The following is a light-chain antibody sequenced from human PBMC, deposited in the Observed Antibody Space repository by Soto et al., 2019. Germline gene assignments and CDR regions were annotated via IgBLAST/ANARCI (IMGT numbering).Light chain of an antibody. CDR2: KIS. Sequence: IVVTQSPATLSVSPGERVTLSCRASQSVGSNLAWYQQRPGQAPRLLIYKISMRFSGVPDRFSGSGAGTDFTLKISRVEAEDVGVYFCMQATQLPWTFGQGTKVES. CDR3: MQATQLPWT. J-gene: IGKJ1*01. V-gene: IGKV3-15*01. CDR1: QSVGSN.